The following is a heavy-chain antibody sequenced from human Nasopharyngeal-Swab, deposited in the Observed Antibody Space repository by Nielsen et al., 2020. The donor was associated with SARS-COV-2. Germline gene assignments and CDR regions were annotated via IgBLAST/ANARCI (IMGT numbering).Heavy chain of an antibody. V-gene: IGHV4-39*07. Sequence: ESLKISCTVSGGSISSSSYYWGWIRQPPGKGLEWIGSIYYSGSTYCNPSLKSRVTISVDTSKNQFSLKLSSVTAADTAVYYCVGSSRYGDYYYYYGMDVWGQGTTVTVSS. CDR1: GGSISSSSYY. CDR2: IYYSGST. D-gene: IGHD6-13*01. CDR3: VGSSRYGDYYYYYGMDV. J-gene: IGHJ6*02.